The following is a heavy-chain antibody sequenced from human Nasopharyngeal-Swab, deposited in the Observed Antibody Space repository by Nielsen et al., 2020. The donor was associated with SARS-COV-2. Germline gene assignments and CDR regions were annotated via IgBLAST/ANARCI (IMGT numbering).Heavy chain of an antibody. D-gene: IGHD3-22*01. CDR3: ARGGGIVVVITYYFDY. Sequence: GESLKISCAASGFTFSSYAMHWVRQAPGKGLEWVAVISYDGSNKYYADSVKGRFTISRDNSKNTLYLQMNSLRAEDTAVYYCARGGGIVVVITYYFDYWGQGTLVTVSS. J-gene: IGHJ4*02. V-gene: IGHV3-30-3*01. CDR2: ISYDGSNK. CDR1: GFTFSSYA.